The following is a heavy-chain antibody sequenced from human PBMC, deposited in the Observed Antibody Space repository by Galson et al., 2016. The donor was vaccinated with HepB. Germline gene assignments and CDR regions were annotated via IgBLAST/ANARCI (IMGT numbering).Heavy chain of an antibody. CDR3: ARDRDSVYYPQTSMDF. V-gene: IGHV1-46*01. Sequence: SVKVSCKASGYTFTNYAMHWVRQAPGQGLEWMGIINPSGGATNYAQKFQGRVSMARDTSTSTIYMELSSLRSDDTAVYYCARDRDSVYYPQTSMDFWGQGTLVTVSS. CDR2: INPSGGAT. J-gene: IGHJ4*02. D-gene: IGHD3-22*01. CDR1: GYTFTNYA.